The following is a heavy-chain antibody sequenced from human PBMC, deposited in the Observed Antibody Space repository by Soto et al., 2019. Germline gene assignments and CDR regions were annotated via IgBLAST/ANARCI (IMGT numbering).Heavy chain of an antibody. CDR1: GFIFSNFD. Sequence: GGSLRLSCGASGFIFSNFDMHWVRQTTEKGLEWVSGIGFAGDTNYSGSVKGRFTISRENAKNSLFLQMNSLRVGDTAVYYCVRGLPGGFHPWGQGTLVTVSS. D-gene: IGHD3-16*01. V-gene: IGHV3-13*01. CDR2: IGFAGDT. J-gene: IGHJ5*02. CDR3: VRGLPGGFHP.